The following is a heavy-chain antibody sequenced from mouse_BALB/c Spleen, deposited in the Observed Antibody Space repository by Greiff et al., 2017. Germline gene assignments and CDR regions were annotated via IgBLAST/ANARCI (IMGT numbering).Heavy chain of an antibody. V-gene: IGHV1S29*02. CDR3: ARSDYFDY. CDR2: IYPYNGGT. J-gene: IGHJ2*01. CDR1: GYTFTDYN. Sequence: VQLKESGPELVKPGASVKISCKASGYTFTDYNMHWVKQSHGKSLEWIGYIYPYNGGTGYNQKFKSKAPLTVDNSSSTAYMELRSLTSDDSAVYYCARSDYFDYWGQGTTLTVSS.